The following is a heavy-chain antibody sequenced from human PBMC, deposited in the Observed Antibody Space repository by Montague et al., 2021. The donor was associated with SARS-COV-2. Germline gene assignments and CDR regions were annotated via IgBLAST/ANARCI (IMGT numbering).Heavy chain of an antibody. V-gene: IGHV4-59*01. CDR1: GGSISNYY. D-gene: IGHD3-16*01. Sequence: SETLSLTCTVSGGSISNYYWSWIRQPPGKGLEWIGYIYYSGSTNYNPSLKSRVTISVDTSKNQFSLKLSSVTAADTAVYYCARGQRGYYCCLGVSDHFDSWGQGTLVTVSS. CDR3: ARGQRGYYCCLGVSDHFDS. CDR2: IYYSGST. J-gene: IGHJ4*02.